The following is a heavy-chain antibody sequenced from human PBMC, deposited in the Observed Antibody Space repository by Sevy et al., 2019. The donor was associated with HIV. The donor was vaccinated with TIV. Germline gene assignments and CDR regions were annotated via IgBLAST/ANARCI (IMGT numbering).Heavy chain of an antibody. CDR1: GYTFTGYY. CDR3: ARWRAQSHGMDV. Sequence: ASVKVSCKASGYTFTGYYMHWVRQAPGQGLEWMGRINPNSGGTNYEQKFQGRVTMTRDTSISTAYMELSRLRSDDTAVYYCARWRAQSHGMDVWGQGTTVTVSS. D-gene: IGHD5-12*01. J-gene: IGHJ6*02. V-gene: IGHV1-2*06. CDR2: INPNSGGT.